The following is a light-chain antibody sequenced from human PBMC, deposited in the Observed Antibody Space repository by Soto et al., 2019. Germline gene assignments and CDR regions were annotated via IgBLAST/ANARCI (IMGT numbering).Light chain of an antibody. CDR1: QNILYNSNNKNY. Sequence: DIVMTQSPDSLAVSLGERATINCKSSQNILYNSNNKNYLYWYLHKPGQPPQCLIYEVSNRLSGVPDRFSGSGSGTDFTLRISRVEAEDVGVYYCMQSVQLRITFGQGTRLEIK. CDR2: EVS. V-gene: IGKV2D-29*01. CDR3: MQSVQLRIT. J-gene: IGKJ5*01.